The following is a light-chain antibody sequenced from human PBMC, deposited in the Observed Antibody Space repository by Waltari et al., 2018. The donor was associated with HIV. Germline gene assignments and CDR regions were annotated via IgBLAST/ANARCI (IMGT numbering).Light chain of an antibody. Sequence: AIRLTPSPSSLSAYTGDRVTPTCRASHDLRNYLAWYQQKPGKAPKLLIYTASTLQSGVPSRFSGSGSGTDFTLTISGLQSEDFATYYCQQYYNYPLTLGGGTKVEI. CDR2: TAS. V-gene: IGKV1-8*01. J-gene: IGKJ4*02. CDR1: HDLRNY. CDR3: QQYYNYPLT.